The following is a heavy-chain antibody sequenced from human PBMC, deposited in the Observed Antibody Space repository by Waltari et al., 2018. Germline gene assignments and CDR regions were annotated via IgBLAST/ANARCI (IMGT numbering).Heavy chain of an antibody. Sequence: QVQLQQWGAGLLKPSETLSLTCAVYGGSFSGYYWSWIRQPPGKGLEWIGEINHSGSTNYNPSLKSRVTISVDTSKNQFSLKLSSVTAADTAVYYCAQQQLASGEDYWGQGTLVTVSS. CDR3: AQQQLASGEDY. V-gene: IGHV4-34*01. J-gene: IGHJ4*02. D-gene: IGHD6-13*01. CDR2: INHSGST. CDR1: GGSFSGYY.